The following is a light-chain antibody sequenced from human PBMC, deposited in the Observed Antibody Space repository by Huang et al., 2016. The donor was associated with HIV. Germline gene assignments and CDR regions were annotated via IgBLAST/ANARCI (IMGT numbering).Light chain of an antibody. CDR1: QSVSSN. CDR2: GAS. CDR3: QQYNNWPGYT. J-gene: IGKJ2*01. Sequence: EIVMMQSPATLSVSPGERATLSCRASQSVSSNLAWYQQKPGQAPRLLIYGASTRATGIPARFSGSGSGTECTLTISSLQSEDFAVYYCQQYNNWPGYTFGQGTKLEIK. V-gene: IGKV3-15*01.